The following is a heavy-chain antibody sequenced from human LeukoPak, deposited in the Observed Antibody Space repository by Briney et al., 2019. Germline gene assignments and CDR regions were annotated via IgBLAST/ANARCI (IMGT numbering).Heavy chain of an antibody. CDR3: ARVGITGTTPFDY. CDR1: GGSFSGYY. J-gene: IGHJ4*02. V-gene: IGHV4-34*01. D-gene: IGHD1-7*01. Sequence: SETLSLTCAVYGGSFSGYYWSWIRQPPGKGLEWIGEINHSGSTNYNPSLKSRVTISVDTSKNQFSLKLSSVTAADTAVYYCARVGITGTTPFDYRGQGTLVTVSS. CDR2: INHSGST.